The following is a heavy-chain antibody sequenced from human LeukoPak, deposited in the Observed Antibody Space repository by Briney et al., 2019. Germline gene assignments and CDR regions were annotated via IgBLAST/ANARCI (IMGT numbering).Heavy chain of an antibody. CDR1: GDSFSSNSAA. V-gene: IGHV6-1*01. Sequence: SQTLSLTCAISGDSFSSNSAAWNWIRQSPSRGLEWLGRTYYRSKWHNDYAVSVKSRITLNPDTSKNQFSLQLNSVAPEDTAVYYCARDIIAAGTTSPFDNWGQGTLVTVSS. J-gene: IGHJ4*02. CDR2: TYYRSKWHN. CDR3: ARDIIAAGTTSPFDN. D-gene: IGHD6-13*01.